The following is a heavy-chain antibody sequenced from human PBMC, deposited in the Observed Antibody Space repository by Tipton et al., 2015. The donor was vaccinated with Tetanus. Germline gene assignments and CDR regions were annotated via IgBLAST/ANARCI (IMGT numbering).Heavy chain of an antibody. V-gene: IGHV4-39*07. CDR1: GASSTSGDYY. Sequence: LRLSCTVSGASSTSGDYYWAWIRQPPGKGPEWIGSIYYTGSTYYNPSLKSRVTMSVDTSKNQFSLHLTSVTAADTAVYYCARGWGSSWYYFDSWGQGTLVTVSS. CDR2: IYYTGST. J-gene: IGHJ4*02. CDR3: ARGWGSSWYYFDS. D-gene: IGHD6-13*01.